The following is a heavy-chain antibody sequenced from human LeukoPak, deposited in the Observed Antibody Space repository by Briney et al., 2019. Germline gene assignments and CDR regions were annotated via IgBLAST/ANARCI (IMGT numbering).Heavy chain of an antibody. J-gene: IGHJ4*02. CDR1: GYPFTSYG. D-gene: IGHD6-13*01. CDR2: ISAYNGNT. Sequence: ASVKVSCKASGYPFTSYGISWVRQAPGQGLEWMGWISAYNGNTNYAQKLQGRVTMTTDTSTSTAYMELRSLRSDDTAVYYCAKIPQGEQQLDYWGQGTLVTVSS. CDR3: AKIPQGEQQLDY. V-gene: IGHV1-18*01.